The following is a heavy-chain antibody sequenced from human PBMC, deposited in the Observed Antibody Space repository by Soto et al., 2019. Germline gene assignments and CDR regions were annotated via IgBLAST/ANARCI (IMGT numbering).Heavy chain of an antibody. J-gene: IGHJ4*02. CDR3: AKTPIPYCSSTSCYRYFDY. CDR1: GFSFSSHW. CDR2: INRDGSST. V-gene: IGHV3-74*01. D-gene: IGHD2-2*01. Sequence: GGSLRLSCAASGFSFSSHWMHWIRQAPEKGLVWVSHINRDGSSTAYADSVKGRFTISRDNAKNTLYLQMDSLRADDTAVYYCAKTPIPYCSSTSCYRYFDYWGRGTLVTVSS.